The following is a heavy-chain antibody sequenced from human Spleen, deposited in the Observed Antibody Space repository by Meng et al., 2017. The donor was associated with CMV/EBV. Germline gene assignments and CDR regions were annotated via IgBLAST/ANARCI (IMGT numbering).Heavy chain of an antibody. Sequence: GESLKISCAASGFTFSSYGMHWVRQAPGKGLEWVAVISYDGSNKYYADSVKGRFTISRDNSKNTLYLQMNSLRAEDTAVYYCARVEPTVTNTHYYYYYGMDVWGQGTTVTVSS. V-gene: IGHV3-30*19. CDR3: ARVEPTVTNTHYYYYYGMDV. J-gene: IGHJ6*02. D-gene: IGHD4-17*01. CDR1: GFTFSSYG. CDR2: ISYDGSNK.